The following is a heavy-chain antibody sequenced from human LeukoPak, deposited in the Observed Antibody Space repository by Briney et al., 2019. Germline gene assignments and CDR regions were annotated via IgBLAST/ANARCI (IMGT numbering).Heavy chain of an antibody. J-gene: IGHJ4*02. Sequence: SETLSLTCTVSGGSIGSSSYYWGWIRQPPGKGLEWIGSIYYSGSTYYNPSLKSRVAIFVDMSKNQFSLKLRSVTAADTAVYYCARGPSGSYPNYFDYWGQGTLVTVSS. CDR1: GGSIGSSSYY. CDR3: ARGPSGSYPNYFDY. D-gene: IGHD3-10*01. CDR2: IYYSGST. V-gene: IGHV4-39*01.